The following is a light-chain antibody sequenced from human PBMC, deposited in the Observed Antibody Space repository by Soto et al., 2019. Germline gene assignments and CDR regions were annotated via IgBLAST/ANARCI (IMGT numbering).Light chain of an antibody. CDR2: TTS. CDR1: QSISTY. V-gene: IGKV1-39*01. CDR3: QQSYSRPRT. J-gene: IGKJ1*01. Sequence: DIQMTQSPSSLSSYVLYIFTITCRASQSISTYLNWYLQKPGKAPNLLIYTTSILECGVPSRFSGSGSGTDFTLTISSLQPEDFATYFCQQSYSRPRTFGQGTKVE.